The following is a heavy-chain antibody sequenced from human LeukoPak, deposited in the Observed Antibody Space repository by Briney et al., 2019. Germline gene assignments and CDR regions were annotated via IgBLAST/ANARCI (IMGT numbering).Heavy chain of an antibody. V-gene: IGHV3-23*01. CDR1: EFTFKSYA. D-gene: IGHD2-15*01. Sequence: GGSLRLSCVASEFTFKSYAMTWVRQAPGKGLEWVSGISGSGGSTFYADSVKGRFTISRDNSKNTLYLQMNSLRAEDTAVYYCARNLAAGYYYGMDVWGQGTTVTVSS. CDR2: ISGSGGST. CDR3: ARNLAAGYYYGMDV. J-gene: IGHJ6*02.